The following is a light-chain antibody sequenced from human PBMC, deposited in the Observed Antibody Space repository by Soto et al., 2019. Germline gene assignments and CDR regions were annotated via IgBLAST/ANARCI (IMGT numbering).Light chain of an antibody. J-gene: IGKJ5*01. V-gene: IGKV1-16*01. CDR3: KHYKGYPMS. CDR2: AAS. Sequence: DIQMTQSPSSLSASVGARVTITCRASQGITSYLAWFQQKPGEAPKSLIYAASVLQSGVPSRFSGSGSETAFTLTISSLQPEDFATYYCKHYKGYPMSFGQGTRLESK. CDR1: QGITSY.